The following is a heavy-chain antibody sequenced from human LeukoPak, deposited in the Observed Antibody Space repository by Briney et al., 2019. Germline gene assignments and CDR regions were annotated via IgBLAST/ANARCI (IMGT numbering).Heavy chain of an antibody. CDR1: GFTFSSYA. CDR3: AKDSQWRERIFDY. V-gene: IGHV3-23*01. Sequence: GGSLRLSCAASGFTFSSYAMSWVPQAPGKGLEWVSAISGSGGSTYYADSVKGRFTISRDNSKNTLYLQMNSLRAEDTAVYYCAKDSQWRERIFDYWGQGTLVTVSS. CDR2: ISGSGGST. J-gene: IGHJ4*02. D-gene: IGHD6-19*01.